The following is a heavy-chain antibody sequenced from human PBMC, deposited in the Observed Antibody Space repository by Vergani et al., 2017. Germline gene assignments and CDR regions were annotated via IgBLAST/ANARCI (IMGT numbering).Heavy chain of an antibody. CDR3: ATGQLGDFWSGYYTGGNFDY. CDR1: GYTFTDYY. J-gene: IGHJ4*02. CDR2: VDPEDGET. Sequence: EVQLVQSGAEVKKPGATVKISCKVSGYTFTDYYMHWVQQAPGKGLEWMGLVDPEDGETIYAEKFQGRVTITADTSTDTAYMELSSLRSEDTAVYYCATGQLGDFWSGYYTGGNFDYWGQGTLVTVSS. V-gene: IGHV1-69-2*01. D-gene: IGHD3-3*01.